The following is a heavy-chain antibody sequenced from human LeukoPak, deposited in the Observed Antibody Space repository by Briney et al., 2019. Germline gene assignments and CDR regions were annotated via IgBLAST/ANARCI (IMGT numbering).Heavy chain of an antibody. D-gene: IGHD6-13*01. CDR1: GFTFSSYA. J-gene: IGHJ4*02. CDR2: ISGSGGST. Sequence: PGGSLRLSCAASGFTFSSYAMSWVCQAPGKGLEWVSAISGSGGSTYYADSVKGRFTISRDNSKNTLYLQMNSLRAEDTAVYYCAKGYSSSWHYFDYWGQGTLVTVSS. V-gene: IGHV3-23*01. CDR3: AKGYSSSWHYFDY.